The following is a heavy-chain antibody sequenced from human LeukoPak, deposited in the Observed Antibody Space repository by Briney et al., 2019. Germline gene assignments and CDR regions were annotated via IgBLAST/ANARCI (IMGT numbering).Heavy chain of an antibody. V-gene: IGHV4-34*01. J-gene: IGHJ4*02. CDR1: GGAFSDYY. Sequence: SETLSLTCAVYGGAFSDYYWSWIRQPPGKGLEWIGGINHSGSTNYSPSLKSRATISVDTSKSQFSLKLNSMTAADTAVYYCARGEGARDGYNYEGPFYFDYWGQGTLVTVSS. D-gene: IGHD5-24*01. CDR2: INHSGST. CDR3: ARGEGARDGYNYEGPFYFDY.